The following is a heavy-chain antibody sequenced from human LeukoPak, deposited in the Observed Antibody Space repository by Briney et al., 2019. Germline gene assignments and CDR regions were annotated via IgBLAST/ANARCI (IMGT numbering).Heavy chain of an antibody. CDR2: IYYSGST. CDR1: GGSISTANYY. D-gene: IGHD6-6*01. CDR3: AREGLAARRGAFDI. V-gene: IGHV4-39*07. Sequence: PSETLSLTCTVSGGSISTANYYWGWVRQPPGKGLEWIGSIYYSGSTYYNPSLRGRVTIFVDSSKSQFSLNLKSVTAADTAIYYCAREGLAARRGAFDIWGQGTVVSVSS. J-gene: IGHJ3*02.